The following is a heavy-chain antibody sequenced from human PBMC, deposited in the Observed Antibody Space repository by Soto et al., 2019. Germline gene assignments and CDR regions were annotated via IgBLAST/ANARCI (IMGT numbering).Heavy chain of an antibody. J-gene: IGHJ4*02. Sequence: PSETLSLTCTVSGGSISSSSYYWGWIRQPPGKGLEWIGSIYYSGSTYYNPSLKSRVTISVDTSKNQFSLKLSSVTAADTAVYYCARYASYGDDYWGQGTLVTVPS. D-gene: IGHD4-17*01. CDR3: ARYASYGDDY. CDR1: GGSISSSSYY. V-gene: IGHV4-39*01. CDR2: IYYSGST.